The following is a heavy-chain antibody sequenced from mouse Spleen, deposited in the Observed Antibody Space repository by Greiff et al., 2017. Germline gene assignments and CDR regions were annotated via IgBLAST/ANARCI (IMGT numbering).Heavy chain of an antibody. CDR3: ARGGFAY. CDR2: IWSGGST. V-gene: IGHV2-2*02. CDR1: GFSLTSYG. J-gene: IGHJ3*01. Sequence: QVQLQQSGPGLVQPSQSLSITCTVSGFSLTSYGVHWVRQSPGKGLEWLGVIWSGGSTDYNAAFISRLSISKDNSKSQVFFKMNSLQANDTAIYYCARGGFAYWGQWTLVTVSA.